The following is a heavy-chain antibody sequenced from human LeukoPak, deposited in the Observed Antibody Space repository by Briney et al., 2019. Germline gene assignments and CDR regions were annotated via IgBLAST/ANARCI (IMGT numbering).Heavy chain of an antibody. CDR2: INRDGSER. V-gene: IGHV3-7*03. J-gene: IGHJ6*02. CDR3: ARRNAMDV. Sequence: GGSLRLSCAASGFTFSNYWMTWVRQAPGKGLEWVANINRDGSERYYVDSVKGRFTISRDDAKSSLYLQMNSLRAEDTAVYYCARRNAMDVWGQGATVTVSS. CDR1: GFTFSNYW.